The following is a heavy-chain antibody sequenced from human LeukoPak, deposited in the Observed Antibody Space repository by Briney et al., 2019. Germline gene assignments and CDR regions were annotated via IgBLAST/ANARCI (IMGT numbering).Heavy chain of an antibody. CDR2: ISSSSSYI. D-gene: IGHD2-21*02. Sequence: AGGSLRLSCAASGFTFSSYSMNWVRQAPGKGLEWVSSISSSSSYIYYADSVKGRFTISRDNAKNSLYLQMNSLRAEDTAVYYCAKDPPEHIVVVTGGLFDIWGQGTMVTVSS. V-gene: IGHV3-21*04. J-gene: IGHJ3*02. CDR1: GFTFSSYS. CDR3: AKDPPEHIVVVTGGLFDI.